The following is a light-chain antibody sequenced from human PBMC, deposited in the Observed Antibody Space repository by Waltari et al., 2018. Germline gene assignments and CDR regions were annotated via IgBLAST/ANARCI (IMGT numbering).Light chain of an antibody. CDR3: QQYGSSPPSLT. V-gene: IGKV3-20*01. CDR1: QRVSSSY. CDR2: GAS. Sequence: EIVLTQSPGTLSLSPGERATLSCRASQRVSSSYLAWYQQKPGQATRLLILGASSRANGIPDRFSGSGSGTDVTLTSSRLEPEDFAVYYCQQYGSSPPSLTFGGGTKVDIK. J-gene: IGKJ4*01.